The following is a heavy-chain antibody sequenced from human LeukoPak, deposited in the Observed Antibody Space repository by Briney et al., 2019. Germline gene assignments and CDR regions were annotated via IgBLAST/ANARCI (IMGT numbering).Heavy chain of an antibody. Sequence: GGSLRLSCAASGFTFSSYAMHWVRQAPGKGLEWVAVISYDGSNKYYADSVKGRFTISRDNSKNTLYLQMNSLRAEDTAVYYCARDVGPATVTTWVLLVYYGMDVWGQGTTVTVSS. D-gene: IGHD4-17*01. J-gene: IGHJ6*02. CDR1: GFTFSSYA. CDR3: ARDVGPATVTTWVLLVYYGMDV. V-gene: IGHV3-30-3*01. CDR2: ISYDGSNK.